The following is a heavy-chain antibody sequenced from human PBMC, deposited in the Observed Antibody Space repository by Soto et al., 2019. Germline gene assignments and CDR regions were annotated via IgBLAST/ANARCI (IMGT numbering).Heavy chain of an antibody. CDR1: GFTLSDYS. Sequence: GGSLRLSCAASGFTLSDYSMHWVRQAAGKGLEYVSAISYKGDSTYYANSVKGRFTISRDNSKNTLYLQMGSLRAEDMAVYYCARDRIPTGMDVWGQGTTVTVSS. J-gene: IGHJ6*02. CDR2: ISYKGDST. CDR3: ARDRIPTGMDV. V-gene: IGHV3-64*01.